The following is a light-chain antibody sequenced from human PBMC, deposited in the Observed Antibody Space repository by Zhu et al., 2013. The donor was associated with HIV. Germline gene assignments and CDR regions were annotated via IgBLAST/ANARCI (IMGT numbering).Light chain of an antibody. V-gene: IGLV3-21*03. CDR1: DIASKR. Sequence: SFVLSQPPSVSVAPGKTARIPCGGDDIASKRVHWYQQKPGQAPVMVVYDHSDRPSGLPDRFSGSKSGNTATLTVSRVEAGDEADYYCQVWHGLTNHIIIGGGTKLTVL. CDR2: DHS. CDR3: QVWHGLTNHII. J-gene: IGLJ2*01.